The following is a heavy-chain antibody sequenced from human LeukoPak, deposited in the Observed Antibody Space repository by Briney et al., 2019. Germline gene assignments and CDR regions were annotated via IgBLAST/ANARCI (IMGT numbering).Heavy chain of an antibody. CDR1: GFTFSDYY. D-gene: IGHD3-10*01. CDR3: ARDTSWVTMIRGVKDY. Sequence: PGGSLRLSCAASGFTFSDYYMSWIRQAPGKGLEWVSSISHTGRTIYYADSVEGRFTISRDNAKNSLFLLMNSLRAEDTVVYYCARDTSWVTMIRGVKDYWGQGTLVTVSS. V-gene: IGHV3-11*01. CDR2: ISHTGRTI. J-gene: IGHJ4*02.